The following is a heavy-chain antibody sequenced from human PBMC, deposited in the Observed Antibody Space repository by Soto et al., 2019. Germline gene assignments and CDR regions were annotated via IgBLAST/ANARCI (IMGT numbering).Heavy chain of an antibody. CDR3: ARGREEGGNSDAFDI. J-gene: IGHJ3*02. Sequence: QVQLVQSGAEVKKPGSSMKVSCKASGGTFSTSSINWVRQAPGQRPEWMGNILPIFGTADYAQKFQDRVTITADKSTNTAYMELRSLFSEDTAVYYCARGREEGGNSDAFDIWGQGTVVTVSS. CDR1: GGTFSTSS. V-gene: IGHV1-69*14. D-gene: IGHD1-1*01. CDR2: ILPIFGTA.